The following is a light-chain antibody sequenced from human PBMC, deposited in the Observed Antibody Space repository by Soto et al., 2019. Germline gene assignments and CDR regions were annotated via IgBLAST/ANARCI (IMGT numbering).Light chain of an antibody. CDR3: RHRSQCLA. J-gene: IGKJ4*01. V-gene: IGKV3-11*01. Sequence: EIVLKQSPATLPFSPGERATLSRRASQSVSRYLAWYQQKPGQAPRRLIYDASNRATGIPARFSGSGSGTDFTLAITSLAPKDFAVYDSRHRSQCLAFGGGIKVEIK. CDR1: QSVSRY. CDR2: DAS.